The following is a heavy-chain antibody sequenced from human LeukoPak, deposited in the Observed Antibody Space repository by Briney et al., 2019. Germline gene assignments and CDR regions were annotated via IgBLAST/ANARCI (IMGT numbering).Heavy chain of an antibody. CDR2: ISWNSGSI. V-gene: IGHV3-9*01. D-gene: IGHD6-19*01. CDR1: GFTFDDYV. CDR3: AKDTDSSGFYYFDY. Sequence: GRSLRLSCAASGFTFDDYVMHWVWQAPGKGLEWVSGISWNSGSIGYADSVKGRFTISRDNAKNPLYLQMNSLRAEDTALYYCAKDTDSSGFYYFDYWGQGTLVTVSS. J-gene: IGHJ4*02.